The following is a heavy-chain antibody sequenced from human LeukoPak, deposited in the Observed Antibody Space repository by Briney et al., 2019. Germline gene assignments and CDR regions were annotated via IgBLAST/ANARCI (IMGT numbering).Heavy chain of an antibody. CDR2: IQAKAYGGAT. CDR1: GFTFGDYA. V-gene: IGHV3-49*04. D-gene: IGHD2-2*01. J-gene: IGHJ4*02. Sequence: GRSLRLSCSTSGFTFGDYAMSWVRQAPGKGLEWVGFIQAKAYGGATEYAASVKGRFSISGDDSQSIANLQMNDLKTEDTAVYYCTRAPHPRCSSSGCYLDYWGQGTPVTVSS. CDR3: TRAPHPRCSSSGCYLDY.